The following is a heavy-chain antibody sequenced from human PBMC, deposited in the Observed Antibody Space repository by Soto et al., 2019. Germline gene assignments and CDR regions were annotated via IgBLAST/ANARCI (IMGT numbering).Heavy chain of an antibody. CDR3: AKAVVQKLVLNYGMDV. CDR1: GFTFRSFG. V-gene: IGHV3-30*18. J-gene: IGHJ6*02. Sequence: QVQLVESGGGVIQPGTSLSLSCGSSGFTFRSFGMYWVRQAPGKGLEWVAVVSYEGNHKYYADSVKGRFTVSRDNAKKMLYLQMNSLRGEDTAVYYCAKAVVQKLVLNYGMDVWGQGTTVTVAS. D-gene: IGHD6-13*01. CDR2: VSYEGNHK.